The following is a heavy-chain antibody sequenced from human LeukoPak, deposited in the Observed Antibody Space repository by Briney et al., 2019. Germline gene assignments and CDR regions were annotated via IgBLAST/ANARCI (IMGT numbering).Heavy chain of an antibody. Sequence: GGSLRLSCSVSGITVSNYGMSWVRQAPGKGLEWVAGISDSGGGTKYADSVKGRFTVSRDNPKNTLYLQMNSLRAEDTAVYFCAKRGVVIRVILVGFHKEAYYFDSWGQGALVTVSS. D-gene: IGHD3-22*01. CDR2: ISDSGGGT. V-gene: IGHV3-23*01. J-gene: IGHJ4*02. CDR3: AKRGVVIRVILVGFHKEAYYFDS. CDR1: GITVSNYG.